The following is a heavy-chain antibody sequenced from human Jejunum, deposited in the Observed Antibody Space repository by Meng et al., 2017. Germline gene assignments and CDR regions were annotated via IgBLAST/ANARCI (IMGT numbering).Heavy chain of an antibody. CDR1: GYTLNGFY. Sequence: QVQMEQSGAEVRKPGASVKGSCRASGYTLNGFYMHWVRQAPGQGLEWMGRINTNTGGTNYAQNFKGSITLTRDTSTVSMEVNRLRSDDTAMYYCAGRSYNYDDYFDFWGRGTLVTVSS. V-gene: IGHV1-2*06. D-gene: IGHD5-24*01. CDR3: AGRSYNYDDYFDF. J-gene: IGHJ4*02. CDR2: INTNTGGT.